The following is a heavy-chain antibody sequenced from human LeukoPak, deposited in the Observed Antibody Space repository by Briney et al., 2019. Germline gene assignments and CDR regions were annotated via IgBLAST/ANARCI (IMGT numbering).Heavy chain of an antibody. Sequence: GASVKLSCKVSGYTLTELSMHWVRQAPGKGLEWMGGFDPEDGETIYAQKFQGRVTMTEDTSTDTAYMELSSLRSEDTAVYYCAIGLAYGSSPGYFDYWGQGTLVTVSS. D-gene: IGHD6-6*01. CDR2: FDPEDGET. CDR1: GYTLTELS. V-gene: IGHV1-24*01. J-gene: IGHJ4*02. CDR3: AIGLAYGSSPGYFDY.